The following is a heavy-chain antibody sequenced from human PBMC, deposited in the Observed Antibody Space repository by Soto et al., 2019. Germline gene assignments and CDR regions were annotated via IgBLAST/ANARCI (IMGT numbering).Heavy chain of an antibody. CDR2: INSDGSST. CDR1: GFTFSSYW. J-gene: IGHJ6*02. D-gene: IGHD6-13*01. CDR3: ARNQQQLAHNYYYGMDV. V-gene: IGHV3-74*01. Sequence: GGSLRLSCAASGFTFSSYWMHWVRQAPGKGLVWVSRINSDGSSTSYADSVKGRFTISRDNAKNTLYLQMNSLRAEDTAVYYCARNQQQLAHNYYYGMDVWGQGTTVTVSS.